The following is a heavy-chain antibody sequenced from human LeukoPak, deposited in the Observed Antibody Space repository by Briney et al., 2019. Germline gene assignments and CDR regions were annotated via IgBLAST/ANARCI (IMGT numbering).Heavy chain of an antibody. J-gene: IGHJ4*02. V-gene: IGHV4-39*07. CDR1: GGSISSSSYY. Sequence: KPSETLSLTCTVSGGSISSSSYYWGWIRQPPGKGLEWIGSIYYSGSTYYNPSLKSRVTISVDTSKNQFSLKLSSVTAADTAVCYCASCLGSTSCYAGIDYWGQGTLVTVSS. CDR2: IYYSGST. CDR3: ASCLGSTSCYAGIDY. D-gene: IGHD2-2*01.